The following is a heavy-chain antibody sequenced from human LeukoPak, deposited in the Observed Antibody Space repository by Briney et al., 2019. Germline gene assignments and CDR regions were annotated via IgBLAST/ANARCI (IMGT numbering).Heavy chain of an antibody. CDR1: GFTFSSYT. CDR3: ARGYTGSYLGDY. V-gene: IGHV3-21*01. D-gene: IGHD1-26*01. J-gene: IGHJ4*02. CDR2: ISSSSSYI. Sequence: PGGSLRLSCAASGFTFSSYTINWVRQAPGKGLEWVSSISSSSSYIYYADSAKGRFTISRDNAKNSLYLQMNILRAADTAVYYCARGYTGSYLGDYWGQGTLVTVSS.